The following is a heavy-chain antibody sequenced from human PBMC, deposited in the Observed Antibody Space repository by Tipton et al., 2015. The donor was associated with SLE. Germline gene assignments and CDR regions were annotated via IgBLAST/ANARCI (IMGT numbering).Heavy chain of an antibody. V-gene: IGHV4-34*01. J-gene: IGHJ4*02. Sequence: TLSLTCVVYGGSFSGYYCSWIRQPPGKGLEWIGEINHSGSTNYNPSLKSRVTISVDTSKNQFSLKLSSVTAADTAVYYCARLTPWGYDYWGPGMLVTVSS. CDR3: ARLTPWGYDY. CDR1: GGSFSGYY. D-gene: IGHD7-27*01. CDR2: INHSGST.